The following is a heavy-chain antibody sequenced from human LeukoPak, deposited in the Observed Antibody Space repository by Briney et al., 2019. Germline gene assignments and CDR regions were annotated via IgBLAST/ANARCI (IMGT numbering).Heavy chain of an antibody. V-gene: IGHV3-23*01. CDR3: AKNLPPTYYYDSSGYSVVDY. D-gene: IGHD3-22*01. CDR1: GFTFSNYA. CDR2: ITGSGVGT. J-gene: IGHJ4*02. Sequence: GGSLRLSSAASGFTFSNYAMTWVRQAPGKGLEWVSGITGSGVGTHYADSVKGRFTISRDNSKNTLYLQMNSLRAEDTAVYYCAKNLPPTYYYDSSGYSVVDYWGQGTLVTVSS.